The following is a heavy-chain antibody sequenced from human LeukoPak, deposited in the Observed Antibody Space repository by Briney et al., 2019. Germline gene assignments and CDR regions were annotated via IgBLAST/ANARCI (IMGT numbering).Heavy chain of an antibody. Sequence: SGRSLRLSCAASGFTFDDYAMHWVRQAPGKGLEWVSAINWDGASRTYADSVKGRFSISRDNSKNSLYLQMNSLRREDTALYYCVKGGGGLATITSLQYWGQGTLVTVSS. CDR3: VKGGGGLATITSLQY. V-gene: IGHV3-43*01. CDR2: INWDGASR. J-gene: IGHJ4*02. D-gene: IGHD5-24*01. CDR1: GFTFDDYA.